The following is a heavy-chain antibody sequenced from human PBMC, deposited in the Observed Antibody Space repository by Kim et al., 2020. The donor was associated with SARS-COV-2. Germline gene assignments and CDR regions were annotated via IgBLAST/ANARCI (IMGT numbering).Heavy chain of an antibody. CDR1: GYTFTSYA. V-gene: IGHV1-3*01. CDR3: ARDRARVPGHAFDI. CDR2: INAGNGNT. J-gene: IGHJ3*02. D-gene: IGHD3-10*01. Sequence: ASVKVSCKASGYTFTSYAMHWVRQAPGQRLEWMGWINAGNGNTKYSQKFQGRVTITRDTSASTAYMELSSLRSEDTAVYYCARDRARVPGHAFDIWGQGTMVTVSS.